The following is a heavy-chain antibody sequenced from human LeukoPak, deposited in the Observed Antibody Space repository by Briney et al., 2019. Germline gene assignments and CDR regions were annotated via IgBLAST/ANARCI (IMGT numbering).Heavy chain of an antibody. Sequence: SETLSLTCAVYGGSFSGYSWSWVRQPPGEGLEWIGEVHLSGRTNYNPSLESRVTMSVDMSENHISLKLTSVAAADTAVYYCAREGGPYRPLDYSGQGTLVTVSS. CDR2: VHLSGRT. CDR1: GGSFSGYS. J-gene: IGHJ4*02. CDR3: AREGGPYRPLDY. V-gene: IGHV4-34*01.